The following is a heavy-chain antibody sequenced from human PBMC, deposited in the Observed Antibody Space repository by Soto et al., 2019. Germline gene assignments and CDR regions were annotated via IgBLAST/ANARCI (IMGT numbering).Heavy chain of an antibody. Sequence: GGSLRLSCAASGFTVSGNYMSWVRQAPGKGLEWVSVIYNGGGTYYADSVKGRFTISRDNSKNTLYLQMNSLRAEGTAVYYCASTRGSSYDYWGQGPLVTVSS. V-gene: IGHV3-53*01. CDR3: ASTRGSSYDY. CDR1: GFTVSGNY. CDR2: IYNGGGT. J-gene: IGHJ4*02. D-gene: IGHD6-6*01.